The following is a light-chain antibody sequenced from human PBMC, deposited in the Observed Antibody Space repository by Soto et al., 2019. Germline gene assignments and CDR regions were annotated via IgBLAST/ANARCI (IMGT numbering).Light chain of an antibody. Sequence: EKVMTQSPAALSVSPGERATLSCRASQSVNSNLAWYQQKPGQAPRLLLYGASTRATGIPARFSGSASGTEFTLTICSLQSEDSAVYYCQQYNDWPLTFGGGTKVDIK. CDR3: QQYNDWPLT. CDR1: QSVNSN. J-gene: IGKJ4*01. CDR2: GAS. V-gene: IGKV3-15*01.